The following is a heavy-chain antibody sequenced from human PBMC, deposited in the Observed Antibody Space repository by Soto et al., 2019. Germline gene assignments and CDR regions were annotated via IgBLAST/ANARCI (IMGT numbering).Heavy chain of an antibody. Sequence: GGSLRLSCAASGFTFSSYSMNWVRQAPGKGLEWVSSISSSSSYIYYADSVKGRFTISRDNAKNSLYLQMNSLRVEDTAVYYCASPVVGATDYWGQGTLVTVSS. CDR1: GFTFSSYS. CDR3: ASPVVGATDY. CDR2: ISSSSSYI. J-gene: IGHJ4*02. V-gene: IGHV3-21*01. D-gene: IGHD1-26*01.